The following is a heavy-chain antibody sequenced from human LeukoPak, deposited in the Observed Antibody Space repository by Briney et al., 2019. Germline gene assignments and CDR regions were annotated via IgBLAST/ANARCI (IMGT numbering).Heavy chain of an antibody. D-gene: IGHD4-17*01. CDR3: ARAQGYGDCDY. V-gene: IGHV1-46*01. CDR2: INPSGGNT. J-gene: IGHJ4*02. Sequence: GASVKVSCEASGYTFTDYYIHWVRQAPGQGLEWMGIINPSGGNTKYAEKFQARVTMTRDTSTSTVYMDLSSLRSEDTAVYYCARAQGYGDCDYWGQGTLVTVSS. CDR1: GYTFTDYY.